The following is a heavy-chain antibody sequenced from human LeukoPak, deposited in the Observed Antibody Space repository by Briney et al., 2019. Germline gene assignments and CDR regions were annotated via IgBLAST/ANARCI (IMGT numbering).Heavy chain of an antibody. V-gene: IGHV3-53*01. J-gene: IGHJ6*02. CDR2: IYSGGST. CDR1: GFTVSINY. D-gene: IGHD3-10*01. CDR3: LGELTASHGMDV. Sequence: GGSLRLSCAASGFTVSINYMSWVRQAPGKGLEWVSVIYSGGSTYYADSVKGRFTISRDNSKNTLYLQMNSLRAEDTAVYYCLGELTASHGMDVWGQGTTVTVSS.